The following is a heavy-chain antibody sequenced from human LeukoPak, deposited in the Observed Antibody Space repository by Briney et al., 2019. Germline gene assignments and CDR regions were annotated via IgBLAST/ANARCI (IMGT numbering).Heavy chain of an antibody. CDR1: GFTFSNFA. Sequence: GGSLRLSCAASGFTFSNFAMHWVRQAPGKGLEWVAIISYDGSNQYYADSVKGRFTISRDSSQNTLYLQMNSLRAEDTAVYYCAKEEQWLPGDYWGQGTLVTASS. J-gene: IGHJ4*02. CDR3: AKEEQWLPGDY. CDR2: ISYDGSNQ. D-gene: IGHD6-19*01. V-gene: IGHV3-30*04.